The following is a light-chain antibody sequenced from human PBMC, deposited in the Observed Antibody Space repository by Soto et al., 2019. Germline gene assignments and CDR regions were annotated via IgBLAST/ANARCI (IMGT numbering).Light chain of an antibody. CDR3: QQRSNWPPIT. V-gene: IGKV3D-20*02. CDR2: DAS. CDR1: QSFSSSS. Sequence: EIVLTQSPGTLSLSPGDRATLSCRASQSFSSSSLAWYQQKPGQAPRLLICDASNRATGIPARFSGSGSGTDFTLTISSLEPEDFAVYYCQQRSNWPPITFGQGTRLEI. J-gene: IGKJ5*01.